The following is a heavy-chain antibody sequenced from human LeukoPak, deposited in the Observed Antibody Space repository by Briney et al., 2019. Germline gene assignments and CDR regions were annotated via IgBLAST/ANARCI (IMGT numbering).Heavy chain of an antibody. CDR2: IIPILGIA. CDR3: AREMRSYGWGYFDY. J-gene: IGHJ4*02. Sequence: ASVKVSCKASGGTFSSYTISWVRQAPGQGLEWMGRIIPILGIANYAQKFQGRVTITRNASISTAYMELSSLRSEDTAVYYCAREMRSYGWGYFDYWGQGTLVTVSS. D-gene: IGHD3-16*01. V-gene: IGHV1-69*16. CDR1: GGTFSSYT.